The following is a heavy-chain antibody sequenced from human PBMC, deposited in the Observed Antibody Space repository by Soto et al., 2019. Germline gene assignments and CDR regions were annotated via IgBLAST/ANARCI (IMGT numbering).Heavy chain of an antibody. Sequence: ASVKVSCTAPRDTFTSYYINWVRQAPGQGLEWMGVINPHGGSTAYAQKFKGRVTLTRDTSASTVYMEVSSLTSEDTAMYYCARSSGGVFGIIIEGSNWLAPWGQGSLVTVSA. CDR2: INPHGGST. J-gene: IGHJ5*02. CDR3: ARSSGGVFGIIIEGSNWLAP. D-gene: IGHD3-16*02. V-gene: IGHV1-46*01. CDR1: RDTFTSYY.